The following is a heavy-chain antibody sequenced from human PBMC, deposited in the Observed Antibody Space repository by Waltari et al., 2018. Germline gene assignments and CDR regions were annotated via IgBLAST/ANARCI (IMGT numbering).Heavy chain of an antibody. V-gene: IGHV4-61*02. D-gene: IGHD2-2*01. J-gene: IGHJ3*01. CDR2: SSTSAST. CDR1: GGSISTSTYY. Sequence: QVQLQESGPGLVKPSDTLSLTCTVSGGSISTSTYYWSWIRQPAGKGLEWIGRSSTSASTYANPSLKSRGTVAVDTSKNQIFLRRSSVAAADTAVYDCARDHSTSWSHDAYDVWGPGTMVTVAS. CDR3: ARDHSTSWSHDAYDV.